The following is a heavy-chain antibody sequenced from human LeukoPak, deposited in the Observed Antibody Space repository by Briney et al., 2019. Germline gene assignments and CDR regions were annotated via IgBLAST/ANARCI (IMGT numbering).Heavy chain of an antibody. V-gene: IGHV3-21*04. Sequence: GGSLSLSCAASGFTFSSYSMNWIRQAPGKGLEWVSSISGSSYYIYYADSVKGRFTISRDNSKNTLYLQMNSLRAEDTAVYYCAKDQDSGSYGYWGQGTLVTVSS. CDR2: ISGSSYYI. J-gene: IGHJ4*02. D-gene: IGHD1-26*01. CDR3: AKDQDSGSYGY. CDR1: GFTFSSYS.